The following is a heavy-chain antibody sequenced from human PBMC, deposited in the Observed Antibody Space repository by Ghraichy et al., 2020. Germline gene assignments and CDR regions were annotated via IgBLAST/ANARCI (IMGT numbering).Heavy chain of an antibody. V-gene: IGHV3-21*01. Sequence: LSLTCAASGFTFRTYSMNWVRQAPGKGLEWVAAISSKSDYIYYQDSLKGRLTISRDNAENSLYLEINNLRADDTALYYCARDRVPGATRGEFDYWGQGTLVSVSS. J-gene: IGHJ4*02. CDR3: ARDRVPGATRGEFDY. CDR2: ISSKSDYI. CDR1: GFTFRTYS. D-gene: IGHD2-15*01.